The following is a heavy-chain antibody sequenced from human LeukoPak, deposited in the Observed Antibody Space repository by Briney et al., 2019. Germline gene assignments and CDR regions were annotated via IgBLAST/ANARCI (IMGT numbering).Heavy chain of an antibody. J-gene: IGHJ4*02. Sequence: GGSLRPSCAASGFTFSSYSMNWVRQAPGKGLEWVSYIRSSGSPIYYADSVRGRFTIPRDNAKNSLYLQMNSLRDEDTAVYYCVRDPDALDFWGQGTPVTVSS. CDR1: GFTFSSYS. CDR2: IRSSGSPI. V-gene: IGHV3-48*02. CDR3: VRDPDALDF.